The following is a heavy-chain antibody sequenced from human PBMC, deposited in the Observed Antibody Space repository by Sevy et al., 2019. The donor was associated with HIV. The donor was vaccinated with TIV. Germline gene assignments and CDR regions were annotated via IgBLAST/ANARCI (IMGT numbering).Heavy chain of an antibody. V-gene: IGHV3-23*01. Sequence: GGSLRLSCEASGFTFSSYGMTGVRQAPEKGLEWVSSISDSSGTTYYADSVKGRFTISRDNSKNTLYLQVNSLRAEDTATYYCAKGDWSGAGSYKWVDPWGQGTLVTVSS. D-gene: IGHD3-3*01. CDR3: AKGDWSGAGSYKWVDP. CDR1: GFTFSSYG. J-gene: IGHJ5*02. CDR2: ISDSSGTT.